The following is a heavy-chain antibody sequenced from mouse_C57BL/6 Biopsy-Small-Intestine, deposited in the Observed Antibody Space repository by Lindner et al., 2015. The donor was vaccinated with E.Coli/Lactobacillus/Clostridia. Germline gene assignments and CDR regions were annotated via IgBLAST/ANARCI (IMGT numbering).Heavy chain of an antibody. J-gene: IGHJ2*01. CDR1: GYTFTDYY. CDR2: INPDNGGD. CDR3: AKGFEF. V-gene: IGHV1-19*01. Sequence: VQLQESGPVLVKPGASVKMSCKASGYTFTDYYINWVKQSPGRSLEWIGAINPDNGGDRYKQNFKDKATLTADKSSSTAYMELNSLTSDDSAVYYCAKGFEFWGQGTTLTVSS.